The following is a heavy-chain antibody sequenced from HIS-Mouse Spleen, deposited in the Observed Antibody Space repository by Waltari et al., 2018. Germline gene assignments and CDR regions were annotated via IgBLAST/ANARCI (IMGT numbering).Heavy chain of an antibody. V-gene: IGHV4-39*07. CDR3: AREIPYSSSWYDWYFDL. Sequence: QLQLQESGPGLVKPSETLSLTCTVSGGSISSSSYYWGWIRQPPGKGRGWFGGIYYRRSTYNTPSRKSRVTISVDTSKNQFSRTLSSVTAADTAVYYCAREIPYSSSWYDWYFDLWGRGTLVTVSS. CDR1: GGSISSSSYY. J-gene: IGHJ2*01. CDR2: IYYRRST. D-gene: IGHD6-13*01.